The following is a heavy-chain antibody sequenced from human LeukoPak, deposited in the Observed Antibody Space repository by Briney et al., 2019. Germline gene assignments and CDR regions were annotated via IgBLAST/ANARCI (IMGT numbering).Heavy chain of an antibody. CDR3: GRDTTHTHYGDAFDL. CDR1: GFTFSTYW. V-gene: IGHV3-7*01. CDR2: IKQDGSEN. Sequence: PGGSLRLSCAGSGFTFSTYWMSWVRQAPGKGLGLVGNIKQDGSENNFVDSVRGRLTICRDQAKNSLYLKLSRLRVEERGTYFCGRDTTHTHYGDAFDLWGQGTLVAVSS. D-gene: IGHD4-17*01. J-gene: IGHJ3*01.